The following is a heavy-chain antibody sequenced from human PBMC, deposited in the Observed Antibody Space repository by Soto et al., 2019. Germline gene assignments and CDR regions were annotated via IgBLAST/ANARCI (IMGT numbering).Heavy chain of an antibody. CDR3: ARGGGYHDY. V-gene: IGHV4-59*01. CDR1: GGSFSSYY. J-gene: IGHJ4*03. D-gene: IGHD1-26*01. Sequence: ASETLSLTCTVSGGSFSSYYWNWIRQPPGKGLEWIGYINDSGSAHYNPSLKSRVTISVDTFKNQFSLKLTSVTAADTAVYYCARGGGYHDYWGQGTMVTVSS. CDR2: INDSGSA.